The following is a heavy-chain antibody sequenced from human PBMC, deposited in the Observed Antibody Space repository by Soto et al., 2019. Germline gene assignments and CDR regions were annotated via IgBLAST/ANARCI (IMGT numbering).Heavy chain of an antibody. CDR1: GGSFSGYY. V-gene: IGHV4-34*01. J-gene: IGHJ6*02. Sequence: SETLSLTCAVYGGSFSGYYWSWIRQPPGKGLEWIGEINHSGSTNYNPSLKSRVTISVDTSKNQFSLKLSSVTAADTAVYYCAGVGGYSSSWKNYYYYGMDVWGQGTTVTVSS. D-gene: IGHD6-13*01. CDR2: INHSGST. CDR3: AGVGGYSSSWKNYYYYGMDV.